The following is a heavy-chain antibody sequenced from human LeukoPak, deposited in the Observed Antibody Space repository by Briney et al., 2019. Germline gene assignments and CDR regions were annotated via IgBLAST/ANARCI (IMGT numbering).Heavy chain of an antibody. J-gene: IGHJ4*02. CDR1: GGSFSGYY. D-gene: IGHD2/OR15-2a*01. Sequence: SETLSLTCAVYGGSFSGYYWSWIRQPPGKGLEWIGYIYYSGSTNYNPSLKSRVTISVDTSKNQFSLKLSSVTAADTAVYYCARVSSSSFNYFDYWGQGTLVTVSS. CDR3: ARVSSSSFNYFDY. CDR2: IYYSGST. V-gene: IGHV4-59*01.